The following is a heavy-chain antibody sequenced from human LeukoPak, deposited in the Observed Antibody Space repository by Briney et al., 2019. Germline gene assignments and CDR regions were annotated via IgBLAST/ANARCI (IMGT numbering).Heavy chain of an antibody. CDR3: ARVGMTTVTTGWFDP. V-gene: IGHV4-59*01. Sequence: KPSETLSLTCTVSGGSISSYYWSWIRQPPGKGLEWIGYIYYSGSTNYNPSLKSRVTISVDTSKNQFSLKLSSVTAADTAVYYCARVGMTTVTTGWFDPWGQGTLVTVSS. CDR2: IYYSGST. D-gene: IGHD4-17*01. J-gene: IGHJ5*02. CDR1: GGSISSYY.